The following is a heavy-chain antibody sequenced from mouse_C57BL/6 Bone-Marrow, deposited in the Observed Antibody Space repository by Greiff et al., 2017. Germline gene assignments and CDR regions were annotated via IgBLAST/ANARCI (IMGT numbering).Heavy chain of an antibody. V-gene: IGHV1-39*01. Sequence: VQLKESGPELVKPGASVKISCKASGYSFTDYNMNWVKQSNGQSLEWIGVINPNYGTTSYNQKFKGKATLTVAQSSNTAYMRLNSLTSEDSAVYTCARGGRDGYYFDDWGQGTTLTVSS. CDR2: INPNYGTT. D-gene: IGHD2-3*01. CDR1: GYSFTDYN. CDR3: ARGGRDGYYFDD. J-gene: IGHJ2*01.